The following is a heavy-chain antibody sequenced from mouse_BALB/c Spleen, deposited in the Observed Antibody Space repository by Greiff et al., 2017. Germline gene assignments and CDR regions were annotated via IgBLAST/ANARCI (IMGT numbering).Heavy chain of an antibody. Sequence: EVQLVESGAELVKPGASVKLSCTASGFNIKDTYMHWVKQRPEQGLEWIGRIDPANGNTKYDPKFQGKATITADTSSNTAYLQLSSLTSEDTAVYYCASQLGLYYCDYWGQGTTLTVSS. V-gene: IGHV14-3*02. CDR1: GFNIKDTY. CDR2: IDPANGNT. D-gene: IGHD4-1*02. J-gene: IGHJ2*01. CDR3: ASQLGLYYCDY.